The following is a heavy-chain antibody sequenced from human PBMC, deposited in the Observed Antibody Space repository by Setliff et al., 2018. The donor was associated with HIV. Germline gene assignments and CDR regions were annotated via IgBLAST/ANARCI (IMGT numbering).Heavy chain of an antibody. Sequence: PSETLSLTCAVYGGSFSGYYWSWIRQPPGKGLEWIGEINHSGSTNYNPSLKSRVTISVDTSKNQFSLKLSSVTAADTDVFYCARLTTTYYYDSSAYYHPVWGQGTLVTVSS. CDR1: GGSFSGYY. D-gene: IGHD3-22*01. J-gene: IGHJ4*02. V-gene: IGHV4-34*01. CDR3: ARLTTTYYYDSSAYYHPV. CDR2: INHSGST.